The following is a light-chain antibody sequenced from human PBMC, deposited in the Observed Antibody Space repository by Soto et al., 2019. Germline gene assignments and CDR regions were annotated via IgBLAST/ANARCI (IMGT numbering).Light chain of an antibody. CDR1: QSVSSY. Sequence: EIVLTQSPVTLSLSPGERATLSCRASQSVSSYLACYQQKPGQAPRLLIYDASNRATGIPARFSGSGSGTDFTLTISSLEPEDFAVYYCQQRSNWPPFTFGQGTRLEIK. CDR2: DAS. V-gene: IGKV3-11*01. CDR3: QQRSNWPPFT. J-gene: IGKJ5*01.